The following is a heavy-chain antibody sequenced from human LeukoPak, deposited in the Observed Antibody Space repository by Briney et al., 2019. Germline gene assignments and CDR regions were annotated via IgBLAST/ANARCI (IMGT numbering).Heavy chain of an antibody. CDR1: GFTFSSYA. J-gene: IGHJ5*02. Sequence: GGSLRLSCAASGFTFSSYAMHWVRQAPGKGLEWVAVISYDGSNKYYADSVKGRFTISRDNSKNTLYLQMNSLRAEDTAVYYCAKEYYYDTYGWFDPWGQGTLVTVSS. D-gene: IGHD3-22*01. CDR3: AKEYYYDTYGWFDP. V-gene: IGHV3-30*04. CDR2: ISYDGSNK.